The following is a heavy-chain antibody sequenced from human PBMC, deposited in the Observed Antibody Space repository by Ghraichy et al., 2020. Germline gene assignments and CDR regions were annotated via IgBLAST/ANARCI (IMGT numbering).Heavy chain of an antibody. CDR3: ARDRSPEGSDY. CDR1: GFSFGTYD. V-gene: IGHV3-48*03. Sequence: GGSLRLSCLASGFSFGTYDMTWVRQAPGKGLEWVSYISSSGRTIYYADSVKGRFTISRDNARNSLYLQMNSLSAEDTALYYCARDRSPEGSDYWGQGTLVTVSS. J-gene: IGHJ4*02. CDR2: ISSSGRTI.